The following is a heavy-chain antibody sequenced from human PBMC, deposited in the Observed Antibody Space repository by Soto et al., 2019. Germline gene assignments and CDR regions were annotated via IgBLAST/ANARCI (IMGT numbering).Heavy chain of an antibody. CDR1: GYGFTTYG. CDR3: ARDDCGGNGDY. Sequence: ASVEVSCKGSGYGFTTYGITWVRQAPGQGLEWMAWISAHNGNTNYSQKFQGRVTITRDTSASTAYMGLSSLRSEDTAMYYCARDDCGGNGDYWGQGTLVTVSS. CDR2: ISAHNGNT. J-gene: IGHJ4*02. V-gene: IGHV1-18*01. D-gene: IGHD4-17*01.